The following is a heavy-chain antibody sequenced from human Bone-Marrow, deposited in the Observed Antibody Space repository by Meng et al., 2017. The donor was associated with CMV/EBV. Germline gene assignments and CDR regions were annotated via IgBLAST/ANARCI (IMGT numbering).Heavy chain of an antibody. J-gene: IGHJ5*02. D-gene: IGHD6-13*01. V-gene: IGHV3-30-3*01. CDR3: ARDLSGISDWFDP. Sequence: GESLKISCEASGFIFSSFEMHWVRQAPGKGLEWVAVISYDGSNKYYADSVKGRFTISRDNSKNTLYLQMNSLRAEDTAVYYCARDLSGISDWFDPWGQGTLVTVSS. CDR2: ISYDGSNK. CDR1: GFIFSSFE.